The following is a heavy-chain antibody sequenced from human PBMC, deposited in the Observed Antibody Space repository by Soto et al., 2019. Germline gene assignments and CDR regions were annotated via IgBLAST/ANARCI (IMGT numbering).Heavy chain of an antibody. J-gene: IGHJ4*02. CDR1: VFTFSNSG. CDR3: AKENSGYEK. D-gene: IGHD6-25*01. Sequence: GGSLRLSCVASVFTFSNSGMSWVSQAPGKGLEWVSAIRSGGSTFYAESVKGRFTISRDNSKNTLYLHMNSLRAEDTAVYYCAKENSGYEKWGQGTLVTVSS. CDR2: IRSGGST. V-gene: IGHV3-23*01.